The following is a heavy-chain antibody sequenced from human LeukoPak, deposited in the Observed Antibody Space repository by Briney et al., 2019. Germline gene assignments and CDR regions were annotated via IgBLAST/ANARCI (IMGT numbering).Heavy chain of an antibody. V-gene: IGHV1-8*01. J-gene: IGHJ6*02. CDR3: ARRLRYFDSAYYYYGMDV. Sequence: GASVKVSCKASGYTFTSYDINWVRQATGQGLEWMGWMNPNSGNTGYAQKFQGRVTMTRNTSISTAYMELSSLRSEDTAVYYCARRLRYFDSAYYYYGMDVWGQGTTVTVSS. CDR2: MNPNSGNT. CDR1: GYTFTSYD. D-gene: IGHD3-9*01.